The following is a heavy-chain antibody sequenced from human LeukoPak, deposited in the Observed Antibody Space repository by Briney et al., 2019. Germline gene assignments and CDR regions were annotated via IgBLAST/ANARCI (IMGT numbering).Heavy chain of an antibody. D-gene: IGHD5-12*01. Sequence: SGGSLRLSCEASGFNFNTYSMAWVRQAPGKGLEWVSIISRASESIFYADSVKGRFTISRDNSKNTLYLQMKSLRAEDTAVYYCAKGGGYEAQYYYYYLDVWGKGTTVTISS. J-gene: IGHJ6*03. CDR2: ISRASESI. CDR3: AKGGGYEAQYYYYYLDV. CDR1: GFNFNTYS. V-gene: IGHV3-21*01.